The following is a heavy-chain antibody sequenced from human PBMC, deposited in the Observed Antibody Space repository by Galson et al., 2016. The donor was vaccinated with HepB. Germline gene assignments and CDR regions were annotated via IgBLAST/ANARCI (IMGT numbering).Heavy chain of an antibody. CDR2: INPNSGGT. CDR1: GYTFTVYY. J-gene: IGHJ4*02. V-gene: IGHV1-2*06. CDR3: AREARRDGCNLDY. Sequence: SVKVSCKASGYTFTVYYIQWVRQAPGQGLEWMGRINPNSGGTNYPQRFQGRVNMTRDTSINTVYMELTSLRSDDTAVYYCAREARRDGCNLDYWGQGTLVTVSS. D-gene: IGHD5-24*01.